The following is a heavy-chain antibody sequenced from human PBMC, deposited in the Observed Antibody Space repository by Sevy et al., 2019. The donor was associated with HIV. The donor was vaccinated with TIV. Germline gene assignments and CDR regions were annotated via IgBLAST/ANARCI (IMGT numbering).Heavy chain of an antibody. CDR1: GFSIRNYW. V-gene: IGHV3-7*03. J-gene: IGHJ2*01. CDR2: IKEDGSQA. CDR3: TRGLAPQQYFDL. Sequence: GESLKISCSASGFSIRNYWMNWVRQAPGKGLQWVAKIKEDGSQAYYVDSVKGRLTISRDNAKNSLFLQMDSLRDDDMAVYYCTRGLAPQQYFDLWGRGTLVTVSS.